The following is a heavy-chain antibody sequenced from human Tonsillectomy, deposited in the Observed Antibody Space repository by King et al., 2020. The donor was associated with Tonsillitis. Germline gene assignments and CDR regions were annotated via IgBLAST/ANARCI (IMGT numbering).Heavy chain of an antibody. CDR3: ARNQKVGAPCAFDY. CDR2: ISYDGSNN. Sequence: QLVQSGGGVVQPGRSLRLSCVASEFTFSNYAMHWVRQAPGKGLEWVAVISYDGSNNYYADSVKGRFTISRDNSKNTLYLQMNSLRAEDTAVYYCARNQKVGAPCAFDYWGQGTLVTVSS. D-gene: IGHD1-26*01. J-gene: IGHJ4*02. V-gene: IGHV3-30*01. CDR1: EFTFSNYA.